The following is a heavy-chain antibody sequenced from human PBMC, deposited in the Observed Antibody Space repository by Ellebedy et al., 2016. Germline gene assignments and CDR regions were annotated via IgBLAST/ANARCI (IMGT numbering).Heavy chain of an antibody. CDR3: LVGSVPGSYWRGY. CDR1: GFIFSSKW. CDR2: IENDGSST. J-gene: IGHJ4*02. V-gene: IGHV3-74*01. Sequence: GGSLRLXCAASGFIFSSKWMHWVRQAPGKGLAWVARIENDGSSTSYVDSVKGRFTISRDNAKNTLYLQMNRLRVEDTAVYYCLVGSVPGSYWRGYWGQGTLVTVSS. D-gene: IGHD3-10*01.